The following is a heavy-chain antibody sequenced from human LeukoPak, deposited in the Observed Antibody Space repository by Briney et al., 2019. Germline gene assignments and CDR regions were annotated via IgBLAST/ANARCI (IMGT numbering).Heavy chain of an antibody. CDR2: IYTSGST. Sequence: PSETLSLTCTVSGGSISSYYWSWIRQPAGKGLEWIGRIYTSGSTNYNPSLKSRVTMSVDTSKNQFSLKLSSVTAADTAVYYCARESEGARIAVAGKTWFDPXXXXXLVTXXS. CDR1: GGSISSYY. V-gene: IGHV4-4*07. CDR3: ARESEGARIAVAGKTWFDP. J-gene: IGHJ5*02. D-gene: IGHD6-19*01.